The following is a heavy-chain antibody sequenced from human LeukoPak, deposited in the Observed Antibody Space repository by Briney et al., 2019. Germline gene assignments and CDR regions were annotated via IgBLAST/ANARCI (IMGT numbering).Heavy chain of an antibody. CDR1: GFTFDDYA. J-gene: IGHJ3*02. CDR2: ISWNSGSI. V-gene: IGHV3-9*01. CDR3: AKDEEWELLAAFDI. D-gene: IGHD1-26*01. Sequence: GGSLRLSCAASGFTFDDYAMHWVRQAPGKGLEWVSGISWNSGSIGYADSVKGRFTISRDNAKNSLYLQMNSLRAEDTALYYCAKDEEWELLAAFDIWGQGTMVTVSS.